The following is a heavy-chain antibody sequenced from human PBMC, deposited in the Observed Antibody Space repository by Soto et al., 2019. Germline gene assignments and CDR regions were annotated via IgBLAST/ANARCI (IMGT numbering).Heavy chain of an antibody. CDR1: GYTFTNNA. D-gene: IGHD5-12*01. Sequence: ASVKVSCKASGYTFTNNAIHWVRQAPGQRLEWMGWINAANGNTKYSQKFQGRVTITRDTSASTAYMELSSLRSEDTAVYYCARARRNSGYDYGAFDIWGQGTMVTVSS. CDR3: ARARRNSGYDYGAFDI. J-gene: IGHJ3*02. CDR2: INAANGNT. V-gene: IGHV1-3*01.